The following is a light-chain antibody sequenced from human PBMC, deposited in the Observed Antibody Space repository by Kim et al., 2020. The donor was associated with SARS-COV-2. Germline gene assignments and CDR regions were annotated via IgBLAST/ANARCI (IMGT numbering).Light chain of an antibody. J-gene: IGKJ4*01. V-gene: IGKV1-NL1*01. Sequence: SGGNGPTSSCRASQDIGNSVAWYQHRPGKAPKLLVYGAFRLESGVPSRFSGAVSGTDYSLIISSLQPEDFATYFCQQYYSTPRVSFGGGTKVEIK. CDR1: QDIGNS. CDR2: GAF. CDR3: QQYYSTPRVS.